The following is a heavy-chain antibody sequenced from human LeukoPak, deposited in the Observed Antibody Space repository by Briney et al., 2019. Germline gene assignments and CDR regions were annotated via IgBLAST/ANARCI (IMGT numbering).Heavy chain of an antibody. CDR2: ISPTSHT. V-gene: IGHV3-48*01. Sequence: GGSLRLSCAASGFTFSDSSTNWVRQGPGKGLEWLSYISPTSHTLYADSVKGRFTISRDNSKNTLYLQMNSLRAEDTAVYYCAREGRNDAFDIWGQGTMVTVSS. J-gene: IGHJ3*02. CDR1: GFTFSDSS. CDR3: AREGRNDAFDI.